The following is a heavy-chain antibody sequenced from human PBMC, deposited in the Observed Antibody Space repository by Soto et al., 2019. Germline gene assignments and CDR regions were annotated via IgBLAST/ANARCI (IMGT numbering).Heavy chain of an antibody. V-gene: IGHV1-46*01. CDR1: GYTFTSYY. CDR3: ARVLKQYYYDSSGSFDY. J-gene: IGHJ4*02. D-gene: IGHD3-22*01. CDR2: INPSGGST. Sequence: ASVKVSCKASGYTFTSYYMHWVRQAPGQGLEWMGIINPSGGSTSYAQKFQGRVTMTRDTSTSTVYMELSSLRSEDTAVYHCARVLKQYYYDSSGSFDYWGQGTLVTVYS.